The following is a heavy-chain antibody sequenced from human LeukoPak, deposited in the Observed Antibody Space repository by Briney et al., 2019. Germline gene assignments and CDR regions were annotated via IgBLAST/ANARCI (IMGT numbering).Heavy chain of an antibody. D-gene: IGHD3-22*01. V-gene: IGHV3-73*01. CDR2: IRSKANSYAT. CDR1: GFTFSGSA. J-gene: IGHJ5*02. CDR3: TSPGRDYYDSSGYYYVRELNWFDP. Sequence: PGGSLRLSCAASGFTFSGSAMHWVRQASGKGLEWVGRIRSKANSYATAYAASVKGRFTISRDDSKNTAYLQMNSLKTEDTAVYYCTSPGRDYYDSSGYYYVRELNWFDPWGQGTLVTVSS.